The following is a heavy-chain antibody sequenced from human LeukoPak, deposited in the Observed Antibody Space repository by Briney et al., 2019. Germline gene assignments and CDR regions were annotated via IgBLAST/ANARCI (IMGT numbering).Heavy chain of an antibody. CDR3: ARATLRGYSYGFDY. CDR1: GYTFTSYG. CDR2: ISAYNGNT. Sequence: GASVKVSCKASGYTFTSYGISWVRQAPGQGLEWMGWISAYNGNTNYAQKFQGRVTMTTDTSTSTAYMELRSLRSDDTAVYYCARATLRGYSYGFDYWGQGTLVTVSS. J-gene: IGHJ4*02. V-gene: IGHV1-18*01. D-gene: IGHD5-18*01.